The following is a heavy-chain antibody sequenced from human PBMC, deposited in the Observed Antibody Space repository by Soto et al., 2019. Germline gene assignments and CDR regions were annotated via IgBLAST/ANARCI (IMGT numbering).Heavy chain of an antibody. D-gene: IGHD2-2*01. CDR2: ISGSGGST. CDR1: GVTFSGDA. Sequence: GSLRLSCAASGVTFSGDAMSWVRQAPGKGLEWVSAISGSGGSTYYADSVKGRFTISRDNSKNTLYLQMNSLRAEDTAVYYCAGVYCSSTSCFAGISLHPSYATDVRGPGPTVTGSS. CDR3: AGVYCSSTSCFAGISLHPSYATDV. V-gene: IGHV3-23*01. J-gene: IGHJ6*02.